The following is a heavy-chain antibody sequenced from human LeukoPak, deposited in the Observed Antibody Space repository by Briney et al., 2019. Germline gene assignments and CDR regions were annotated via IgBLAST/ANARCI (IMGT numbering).Heavy chain of an antibody. J-gene: IGHJ4*02. D-gene: IGHD2-2*01. Sequence: GGSLRLSCVVSGFPFSNNPMNWVRQAPGKGLEWVSYISTAITTTYYAESVKGRFIISRDNAKNSLYLQMNSLRVEDTAVYYCARDGGKGYEIDYWGQGTLVAVSS. CDR1: GFPFSNNP. CDR2: ISTAITTT. V-gene: IGHV3-48*01. CDR3: ARDGGKGYEIDY.